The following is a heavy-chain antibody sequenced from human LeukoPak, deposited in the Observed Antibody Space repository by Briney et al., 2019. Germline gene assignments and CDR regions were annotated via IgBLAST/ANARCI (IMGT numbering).Heavy chain of an antibody. J-gene: IGHJ4*02. V-gene: IGHV4-59*11. CDR1: GGPISTLY. CDR2: IYYSGST. D-gene: IGHD4-23*01. Sequence: SETLSLTCTVSGGPISTLYWSWTRQPPGKGLEWIGYIYYSGSTNYNPSLKSRVTTSVDTSKNHFSLKLSSVTAADTAVYYCARDTGTVVDYWGQGTLVTVSS. CDR3: ARDTGTVVDY.